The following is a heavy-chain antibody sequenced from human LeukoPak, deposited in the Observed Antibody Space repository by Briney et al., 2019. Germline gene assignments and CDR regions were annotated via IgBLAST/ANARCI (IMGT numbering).Heavy chain of an antibody. Sequence: SETLSLTCTVSGGSISSSNYFWSWIRQPPGQELEWIASINYGGTTYYNPSLKSRVTISVDTSKNQFSLRLTSVTAADTAVYLCARYVVYGSGKYYFDYWGQGSLVSVSS. V-gene: IGHV4-39*01. CDR1: GGSISSSNYF. J-gene: IGHJ4*02. CDR2: INYGGTT. CDR3: ARYVVYGSGKYYFDY. D-gene: IGHD3-10*01.